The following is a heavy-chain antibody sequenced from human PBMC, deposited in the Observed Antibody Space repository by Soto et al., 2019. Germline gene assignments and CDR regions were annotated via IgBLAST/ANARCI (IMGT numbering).Heavy chain of an antibody. V-gene: IGHV1-18*01. CDR1: GYTFTSYG. CDR3: TRVSCTGGSCYSIDS. Sequence: ASVKVSCKASGYTFTSYGISWVRQAPGQGLEWMGWINPSNSTTYAQKFQGRVTMTRDTSTSTVYMELSSLRSEDTAVYYCTRVSCTGGSCYSIDSWGQGTLVTVSS. D-gene: IGHD2-15*01. CDR2: INPSNST. J-gene: IGHJ4*02.